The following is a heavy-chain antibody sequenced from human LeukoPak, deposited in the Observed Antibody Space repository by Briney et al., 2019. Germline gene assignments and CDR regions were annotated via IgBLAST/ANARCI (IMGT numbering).Heavy chain of an antibody. V-gene: IGHV3-23*01. CDR2: ISGNAGGT. J-gene: IGHJ4*02. D-gene: IGHD4-17*01. Sequence: GGSLRLSCAASGFAFSTYDMSWVRQAPGKGLEWVPGISGNAGGTYSADSVKGRFTISRDNSNNTLYLQMNSLRAEDTAVYYCAIVTTQIDYWGQGTLVTVSS. CDR3: AIVTTQIDY. CDR1: GFAFSTYD.